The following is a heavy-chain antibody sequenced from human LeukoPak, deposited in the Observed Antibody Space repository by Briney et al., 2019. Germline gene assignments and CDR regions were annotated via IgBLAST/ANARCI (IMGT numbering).Heavy chain of an antibody. CDR1: GGSISSGDYY. Sequence: PSETLSLTCTVSGGSISSGDYYWSWIRQPPGKGLEWIGYIYYSGSTYYNPSLKSRVTISVDTSKNQFSLKLSSVTAADTAVYYCARVRVGDILTGLYYFDYWGQGTLVTVSS. J-gene: IGHJ4*02. CDR2: IYYSGST. CDR3: ARVRVGDILTGLYYFDY. V-gene: IGHV4-30-4*01. D-gene: IGHD3-9*01.